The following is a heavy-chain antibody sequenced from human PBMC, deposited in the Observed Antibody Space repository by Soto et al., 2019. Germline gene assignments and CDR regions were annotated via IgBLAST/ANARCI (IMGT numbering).Heavy chain of an antibody. CDR2: IYYSGST. J-gene: IGHJ6*02. CDR3: ARRLTGYYGYYYYGMDV. Sequence: SETLSLTCAVYGGSFSSYYWGWIRQPPGKGLEWIGSIYYSGSTYYNPPLKSRVTISVDTSKNQFSLKLSSVTAADTAVYYCARRLTGYYGYYYYGMDVWGQGTTVTISS. CDR1: GGSFSSYY. D-gene: IGHD3-9*01. V-gene: IGHV4-39*01.